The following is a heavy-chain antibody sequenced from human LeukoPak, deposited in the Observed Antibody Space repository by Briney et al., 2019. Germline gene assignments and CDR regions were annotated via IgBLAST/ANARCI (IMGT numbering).Heavy chain of an antibody. D-gene: IGHD3-22*01. J-gene: IGHJ3*02. V-gene: IGHV1-18*01. CDR3: ARQGNHYYDSIDVFDI. CDR1: GYTFTNYA. Sequence: ASVKASCKASGYTFTNYAISWVRQAPGQGLEWMGWISTYNGNTNYAQKLQGRVTMSTDTSTSTAYMELRGLRSDDTAVYYCARQGNHYYDSIDVFDIWGQGTMVTVSS. CDR2: ISTYNGNT.